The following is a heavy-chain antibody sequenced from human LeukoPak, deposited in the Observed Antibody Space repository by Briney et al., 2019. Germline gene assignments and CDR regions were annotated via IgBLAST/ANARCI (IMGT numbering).Heavy chain of an antibody. CDR3: AREIYYYYYMDV. V-gene: IGHV3-7*03. Sequence: GGSLRLSCAASGFTFSNNWMTWVRQAPGKGLEWVASVKKDASGKYYVDSVKGRFTISRDNAKNSLYLQMNSLRVEDTAVYYCAREIYYYYYMDVWGKGTTVTVSS. J-gene: IGHJ6*03. CDR2: VKKDASGK. CDR1: GFTFSNNW.